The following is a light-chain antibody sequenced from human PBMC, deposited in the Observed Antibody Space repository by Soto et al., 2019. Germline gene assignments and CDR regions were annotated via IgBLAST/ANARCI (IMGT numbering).Light chain of an antibody. CDR2: SNN. CDR1: SSNIGSNT. CDR3: AAWDDSLNGFYV. Sequence: QSALTQPPSTSGTPGQRVTISCSGSSSNIGSNTVNWYQHLPGTAPKLLIYSNNQRPSGVPDRFSGSKSGTSASLAISGLQSEDEADYYCAAWDDSLNGFYVFGIGTKLTVL. V-gene: IGLV1-44*01. J-gene: IGLJ1*01.